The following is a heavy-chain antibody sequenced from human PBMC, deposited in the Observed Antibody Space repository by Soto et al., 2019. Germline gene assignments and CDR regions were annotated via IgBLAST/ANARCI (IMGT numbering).Heavy chain of an antibody. CDR2: IYYSGST. V-gene: IGHV4-59*01. CDR3: ARGRGYYGSGIPLMDV. J-gene: IGHJ6*02. Sequence: QVQLQESGPGLVKPSETLSLTCTVSGGSISSYYWSWIRQPPGKGLEWIGYIYYSGSTNYNPSLKSRVTISVDTSKNQFSLKLSSVTAADTAVYYCARGRGYYGSGIPLMDVWGQGTTVTVSS. CDR1: GGSISSYY. D-gene: IGHD3-10*01.